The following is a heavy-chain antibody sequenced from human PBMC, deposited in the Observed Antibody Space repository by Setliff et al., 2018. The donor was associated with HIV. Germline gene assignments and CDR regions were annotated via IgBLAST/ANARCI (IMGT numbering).Heavy chain of an antibody. Sequence: GASVKVSCKASGYTFTGYYMHWVRQAPGKGLEWMGGFDPEDGETIYAQKFQGRVTMTEDTSTDTAYMDLSSLRSEDTAVYYCATSNRAFDIWGQGTMVTVSS. CDR1: GYTFTGYY. J-gene: IGHJ3*02. CDR2: FDPEDGET. V-gene: IGHV1-24*01. CDR3: ATSNRAFDI.